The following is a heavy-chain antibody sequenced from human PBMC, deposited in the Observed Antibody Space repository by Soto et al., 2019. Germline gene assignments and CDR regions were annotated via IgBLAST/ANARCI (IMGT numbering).Heavy chain of an antibody. Sequence: SETLSLTCAVYGGSFSGYYWSWIRQPPGKGLEWIVEINHSGSTNYNPSLKSRVTISVDTSKNQFSLKLSSVTAADTAVYYCARAQNRPYYYDSSGYINGMDVWGQGTAVTVYS. CDR3: ARAQNRPYYYDSSGYINGMDV. J-gene: IGHJ6*02. V-gene: IGHV4-34*01. D-gene: IGHD3-22*01. CDR2: INHSGST. CDR1: GGSFSGYY.